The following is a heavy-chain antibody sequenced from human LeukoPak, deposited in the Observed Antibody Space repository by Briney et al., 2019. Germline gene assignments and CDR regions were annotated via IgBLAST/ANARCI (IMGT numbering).Heavy chain of an antibody. J-gene: IGHJ3*02. CDR3: ASGNTGYDRDSFDI. D-gene: IGHD5-12*01. V-gene: IGHV4-30-2*01. CDR2: IYHSGST. Sequence: PSQTLSLTCAVSGGSISSGGYSWSWVRQPPGESLEWVGYIYHSGSTYYNPSLQSRVTISLDRSKNQFSLKLSSMTAADTAVYYCASGNTGYDRDSFDIWGQGTMVTVSS. CDR1: GGSISSGGYS.